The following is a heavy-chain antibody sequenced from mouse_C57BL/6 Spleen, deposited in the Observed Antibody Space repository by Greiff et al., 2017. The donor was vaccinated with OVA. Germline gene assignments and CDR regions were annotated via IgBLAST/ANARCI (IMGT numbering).Heavy chain of an antibody. CDR3: AALRGAY. CDR1: GFTFSDYY. Sequence: EVHLVESGGGLVQPGGSLKLSCAASGFTFSDYYMYWVRQTPEKRLEWVAYISNGGSCTYYPDTVKGRFTISRDNAKNTLYLQISRLKSEDTAMYYCAALRGAYWGQGTLVTVSA. J-gene: IGHJ3*01. D-gene: IGHD1-1*01. CDR2: ISNGGSCT. V-gene: IGHV5-12*01.